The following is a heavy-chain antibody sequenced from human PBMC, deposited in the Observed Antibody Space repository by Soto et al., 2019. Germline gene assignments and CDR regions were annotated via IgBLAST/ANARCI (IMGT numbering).Heavy chain of an antibody. J-gene: IGHJ4*02. V-gene: IGHV1-3*01. D-gene: IGHD3-3*01. CDR3: ARGLTIFGVVIGY. CDR1: GYTFTNYV. CDR2: MNSGNGNT. Sequence: GASVKVSCKTSGYTFTNYVVDWVRQAPGQGLEWMGWMNSGNGNTKYSEKFQGRVTITRDTSASTAYMELNSLTSEDTAVYYCARGLTIFGVVIGYWGQGXLVTVYS.